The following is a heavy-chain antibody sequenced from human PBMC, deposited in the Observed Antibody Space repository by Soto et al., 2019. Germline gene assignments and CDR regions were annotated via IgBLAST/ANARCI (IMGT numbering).Heavy chain of an antibody. V-gene: IGHV3-73*02. CDR2: TRSKAHSYAT. D-gene: IGHD4-4*01. J-gene: IGHJ4*02. Sequence: EVQLVESGGGLVQPVGSLKLSCAASGFSFSDSAIHWVRQASGKGLEWVGRTRSKAHSYATAFAASVKGRFTISRDDSKNTVYLQMTSLKTEDTAVYYCTRHTVDYWGQGTLVTVSS. CDR3: TRHTVDY. CDR1: GFSFSDSA.